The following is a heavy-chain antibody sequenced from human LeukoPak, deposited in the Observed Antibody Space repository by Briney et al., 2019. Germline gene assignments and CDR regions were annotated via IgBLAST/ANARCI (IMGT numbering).Heavy chain of an antibody. V-gene: IGHV3-13*01. CDR2: IGTAGDT. D-gene: IGHD6-19*01. CDR1: GFTFSSYD. CDR3: ARRGSGWTTDAFDI. J-gene: IGHJ3*02. Sequence: GGSLRLSCAASGFTFSSYDMHWVRQATGKGLEWVSAIGTAGDTYYPGSVKARFTISRENAKNSLYLQMNSLRAGDTAVYYCARRGSGWTTDAFDIWGQGTMVTVSS.